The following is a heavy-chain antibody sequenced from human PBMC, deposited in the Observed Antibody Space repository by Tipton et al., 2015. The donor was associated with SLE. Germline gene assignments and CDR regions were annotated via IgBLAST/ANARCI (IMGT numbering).Heavy chain of an antibody. D-gene: IGHD4-17*01. CDR2: IYYSGNS. V-gene: IGHV4-31*02. CDR3: ARADYGDYPFDY. Sequence: LRLSCTVSGDSISSGGYYWNWIRQHPGKGLEWIGYIYYSGNSYSNPSLKSRVTISVDTSKNLFSLNLTSVTAADTAVYYCARADYGDYPFDYWGQGTLVTVSS. CDR1: GDSISSGGYY. J-gene: IGHJ4*02.